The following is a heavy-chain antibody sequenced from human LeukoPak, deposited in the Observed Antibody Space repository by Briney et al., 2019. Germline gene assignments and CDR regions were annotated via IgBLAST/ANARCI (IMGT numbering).Heavy chain of an antibody. D-gene: IGHD3-3*01. CDR3: ARALYYDFWSGLRPNPNWFDP. CDR1: GGTFSSYA. V-gene: IGHV1-2*02. CDR2: INPNSGGT. J-gene: IGHJ5*02. Sequence: ASVKVSCKASGGTFSSYATSWVRQAPGQGLEWMGWINPNSGGTNYAQKFQGRVTMTRDTSISTAYMELSRLRSDDTAVYYCARALYYDFWSGLRPNPNWFDPWGQGTLVTVSS.